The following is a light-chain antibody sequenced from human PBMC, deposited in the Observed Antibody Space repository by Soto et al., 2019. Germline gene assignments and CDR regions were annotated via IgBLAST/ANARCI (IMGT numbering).Light chain of an antibody. V-gene: IGLV1-40*01. CDR2: GNS. CDR3: QSYDSSRSGVVV. J-gene: IGLJ2*01. Sequence: QSVLTQPPSVSGAPGQRVTISCTGSSSNIGAGYDVHWYQQLPGTAPKLLIYGNSNRPSAVPDRFSGSKSGTSASLAITGLQAEGEADYYCQSYDSSRSGVVVFGGGTKLTVL. CDR1: SSNIGAGYD.